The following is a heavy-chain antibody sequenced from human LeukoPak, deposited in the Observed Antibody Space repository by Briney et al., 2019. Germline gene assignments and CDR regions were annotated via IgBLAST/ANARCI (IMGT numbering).Heavy chain of an antibody. D-gene: IGHD1-1*01. Sequence: GGSLRLSCGASELIFNTYWMSWVRQAPGKGLEWVANRKKDGSEKYYVDSVKGRFTISRDNAKNSLYLQMNSLRADDTAVYYCARQETSTYNGAFDMWGQGTMVTVSS. CDR2: RKKDGSEK. J-gene: IGHJ3*02. V-gene: IGHV3-7*01. CDR3: ARQETSTYNGAFDM. CDR1: ELIFNTYW.